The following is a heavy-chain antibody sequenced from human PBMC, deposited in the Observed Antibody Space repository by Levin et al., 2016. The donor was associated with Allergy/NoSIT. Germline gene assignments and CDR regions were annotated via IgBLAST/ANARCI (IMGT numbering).Heavy chain of an antibody. CDR3: AQVRRQGREPRGAENYYYMAV. V-gene: IGHV2-70*11. J-gene: IGHJ6*03. Sequence: WIRQPPGKALEWLARIDWDNDKYYSTSLQTRLTISKDTSKNQVVLTMTNMEAVDTATYYCAQVRRQGREPRGAENYYYMAVWGRGTTVTVSS. D-gene: IGHD1-26*01. CDR2: IDWDNDK.